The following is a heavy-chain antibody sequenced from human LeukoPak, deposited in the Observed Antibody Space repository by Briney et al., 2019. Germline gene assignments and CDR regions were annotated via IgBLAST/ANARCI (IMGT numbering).Heavy chain of an antibody. D-gene: IGHD1-26*01. CDR1: GYTFTSYD. Sequence: GASVKVSCKASGYTFTSYDINWVRQATGQGLEWMGWMNPNSGGTNYAQKFQGRVTMTRDTSISTAYMELSRLRSDDAAVYYCARVEGIGHYPDWGQGTLVTVSS. CDR3: ARVEGIGHYPD. J-gene: IGHJ4*02. V-gene: IGHV1-2*02. CDR2: MNPNSGGT.